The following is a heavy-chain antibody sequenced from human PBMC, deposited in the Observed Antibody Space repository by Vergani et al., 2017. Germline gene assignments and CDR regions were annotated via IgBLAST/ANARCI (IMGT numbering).Heavy chain of an antibody. Sequence: QVQLVQSGAEVKKPGSSVKVSCKASGGTFSSYAISWVRQAPGQGLEWMGRIIPIFGTANYAQKFQGRVTITADESTSTSYMELSSLRSEDTAVYYCAIDLADVEMATTVGAFDIWGQGTMVTVAS. CDR2: IIPIFGTA. D-gene: IGHD5-24*01. V-gene: IGHV1-69*18. CDR1: GGTFSSYA. CDR3: AIDLADVEMATTVGAFDI. J-gene: IGHJ3*02.